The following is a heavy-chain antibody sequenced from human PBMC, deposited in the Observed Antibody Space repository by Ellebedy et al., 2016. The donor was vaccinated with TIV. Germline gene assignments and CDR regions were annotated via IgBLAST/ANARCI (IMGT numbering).Heavy chain of an antibody. D-gene: IGHD3-10*01. CDR1: GGSISSSSNY. CDR3: ARWFGELLYVRWFDP. V-gene: IGHV4-39*01. Sequence: LSETLSLTCTVSGGSISSSSNYWGWIRQPPGKGLEWIASIYYTGSTYYNPSLKSRLTISIDTSKNQHSLKLTSVTAADTAVYYCARWFGELLYVRWFDPWGQGTLVTVSS. J-gene: IGHJ5*02. CDR2: IYYTGST.